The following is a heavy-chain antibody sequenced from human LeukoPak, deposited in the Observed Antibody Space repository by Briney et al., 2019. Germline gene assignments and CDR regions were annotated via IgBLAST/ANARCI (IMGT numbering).Heavy chain of an antibody. CDR2: ISSGSSTI. Sequence: GGSLRLSCAASGFTFSSYSMNWVRQAPGKGLEWVSYISSGSSTIYYADSVKGRFTISRDNAKNSLYLQMNSLRAEDTAMYYCARGESSGWSPWFDPWGQGTLVTVSS. J-gene: IGHJ5*02. D-gene: IGHD6-19*01. CDR3: ARGESSGWSPWFDP. V-gene: IGHV3-48*01. CDR1: GFTFSSYS.